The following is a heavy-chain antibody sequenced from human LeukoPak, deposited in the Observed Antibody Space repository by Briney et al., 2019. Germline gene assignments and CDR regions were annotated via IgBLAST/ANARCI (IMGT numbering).Heavy chain of an antibody. CDR1: GGSISTPTSY. J-gene: IGHJ4*02. Sequence: PSETLSLTCSVSGGSISTPTSYWGWIRQPPGKGLEWIGNIYYSGTTYYNSSLKSRVTISVDTSKNQFSLKLNSVTAADTAVYYCARLAGVDYTDPISFFDYWGQGTLVTVSS. CDR3: ARLAGVDYTDPISFFDY. V-gene: IGHV4-39*01. D-gene: IGHD4-11*01. CDR2: IYYSGTT.